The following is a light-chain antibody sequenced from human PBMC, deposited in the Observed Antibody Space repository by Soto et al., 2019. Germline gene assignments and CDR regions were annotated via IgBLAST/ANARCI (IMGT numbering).Light chain of an antibody. CDR2: LGS. Sequence: DIVMTQSPLSLPVTPGEPASISCRSSQSLLHSNGYNYLDWYLQKPGQSPQLLIYLGSNRASGVPDRFSGSGSGTDFTLKISRVEAEDVGVYYFMQALQTPRTFGQWTTVELK. V-gene: IGKV2-28*01. CDR1: QSLLHSNGYNY. CDR3: MQALQTPRT. J-gene: IGKJ1*01.